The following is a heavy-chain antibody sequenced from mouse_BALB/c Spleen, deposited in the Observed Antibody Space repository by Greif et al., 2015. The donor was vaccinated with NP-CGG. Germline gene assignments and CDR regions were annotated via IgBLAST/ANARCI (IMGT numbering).Heavy chain of an antibody. V-gene: IGHV1-14*01. J-gene: IGHJ2*01. CDR3: ARREPYYFDY. CDR2: INPYNDDT. CDR1: GYTFISYV. Sequence: VQLQQFGPELVKPGASVKMSCKASGYTFISYVIHWVKQKPGQGLEWIGYINPYNDDTKCNEKFQGKATLTSDKSSSTAYMELSSLTSEDSAVYYCARREPYYFDYWGQGTTLTVSS.